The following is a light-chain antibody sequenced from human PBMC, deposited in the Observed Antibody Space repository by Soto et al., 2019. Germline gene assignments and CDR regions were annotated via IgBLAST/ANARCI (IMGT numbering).Light chain of an antibody. Sequence: QSVLTQPPSASGTPGQGVTISCSGSSSNIEVNFVYWYQQLPGTAPKLLIYRSDQRPSGVPDRFSGSKSGTSASLAISGLRSEDEADYYCAAWDDSLGGVVFGGGTKLTVL. J-gene: IGLJ2*01. V-gene: IGLV1-47*01. CDR1: SSNIEVNF. CDR3: AAWDDSLGGVV. CDR2: RSD.